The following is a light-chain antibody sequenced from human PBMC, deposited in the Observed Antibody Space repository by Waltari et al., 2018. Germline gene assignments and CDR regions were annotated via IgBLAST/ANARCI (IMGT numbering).Light chain of an antibody. Sequence: DIVMTQSPDSLAVSLGERATINFKSSQSLLYRSNNKNYLAWYQQKPGQHPRLLIYWASTRESGVPDRFSGSESGTDFTLTISSLQAEDVAVYYCQQYSSIPITFGGGTKVEI. CDR2: WAS. CDR1: QSLLYRSNNKNY. V-gene: IGKV4-1*01. J-gene: IGKJ4*01. CDR3: QQYSSIPIT.